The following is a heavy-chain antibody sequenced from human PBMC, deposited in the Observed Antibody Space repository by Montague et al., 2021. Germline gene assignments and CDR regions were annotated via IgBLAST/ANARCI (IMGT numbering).Heavy chain of an antibody. CDR2: FYSGGNT. D-gene: IGHD1/OR15-1a*01. CDR1: GGSISSTSHY. V-gene: IGHV4-39*01. Sequence: SETLSLTCTVSGGSISSTSHYWDWIRQPPGKGLEWIGSFYSGGNTYYNPALKSRVSISADTSNNQFSLKLHSATAADTGLSFCARARITGTTTPLDYWGQATLV. J-gene: IGHJ4*02. CDR3: ARARITGTTTPLDY.